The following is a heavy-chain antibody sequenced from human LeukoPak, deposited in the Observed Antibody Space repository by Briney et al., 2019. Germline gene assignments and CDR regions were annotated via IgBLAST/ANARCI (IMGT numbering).Heavy chain of an antibody. Sequence: SVKVSCKASGGTFSSYAVSWVRQAPGQRLEWMGGIIPIFGSANYAQKFQGSVTLTADEYTTIAYMELSSLRSDDTAMYYCARDAGSSWSVGASDIWGQGTLVAVSS. V-gene: IGHV1-69*13. J-gene: IGHJ3*02. CDR3: ARDAGSSWSVGASDI. D-gene: IGHD6-13*01. CDR1: GGTFSSYA. CDR2: IIPIFGSA.